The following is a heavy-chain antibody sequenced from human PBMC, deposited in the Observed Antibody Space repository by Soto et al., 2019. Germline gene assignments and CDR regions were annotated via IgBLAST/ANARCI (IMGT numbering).Heavy chain of an antibody. CDR3: AKGPTVFGAVISFDYYYGMYV. CDR1: GFTFSTSA. V-gene: IGHV3-23*01. D-gene: IGHD3-3*01. Sequence: VGSLRLSCTASGFTFSTSAMSWVRQPPGRGLEWVSGISGGGAGTYYADSVKGRFTISRDNSKNTLYLQMSGLRAEDAAVYYCAKGPTVFGAVISFDYYYGMYVWGQGTPVTVSS. CDR2: ISGGGAGT. J-gene: IGHJ6*02.